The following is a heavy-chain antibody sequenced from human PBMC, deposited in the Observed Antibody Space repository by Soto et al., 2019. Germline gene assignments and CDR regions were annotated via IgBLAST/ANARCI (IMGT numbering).Heavy chain of an antibody. J-gene: IGHJ6*02. CDR2: IIPIFGTA. CDR1: GGTFSSYA. V-gene: IGHV1-69*13. CDR3: AREWWDIVGAPRLNYYGMDV. D-gene: IGHD1-26*01. Sequence: ASVKVSCKASGGTFSSYAISWVRQAPGQGLEWMGGIIPIFGTANYAQKFQGRVTITADESTSTAYMELSSLRSEDTAVYYCAREWWDIVGAPRLNYYGMDVWGQGTTVTVSS.